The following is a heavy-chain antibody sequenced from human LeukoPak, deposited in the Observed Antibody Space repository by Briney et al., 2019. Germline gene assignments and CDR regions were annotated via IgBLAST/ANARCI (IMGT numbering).Heavy chain of an antibody. CDR1: GGSFSTYY. J-gene: IGHJ3*01. Sequence: SETLSLTCSVSGGSFSTYYWSWIRQSAGKGLEWIGRIYVTGSTNYNPSLKSRVTMSVDTSNNHFSLKLTSVTAADTAMYYCARESFGVFDGGPSNAFDVWGQGTTVTASS. D-gene: IGHD3-3*01. V-gene: IGHV4-4*07. CDR2: IYVTGST. CDR3: ARESFGVFDGGPSNAFDV.